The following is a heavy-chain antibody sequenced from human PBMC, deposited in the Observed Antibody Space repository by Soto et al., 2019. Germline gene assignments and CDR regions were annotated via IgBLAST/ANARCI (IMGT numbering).Heavy chain of an antibody. D-gene: IGHD3-9*01. CDR2: IYYIGDT. V-gene: IGHV4-31*03. J-gene: IGHJ4*02. Sequence: QVQLQESGPGLVKPSQTLSLTCTVSGGSISTAYYYGSWIRQHPGKGLEWIGYIYYIGDTNYNPSLKSRVSMSVDTSKNQFSLRLNSVTAADTAVYYCASLTKDLDSWGPGTLVTVSS. CDR1: GGSISTAYYY. CDR3: ASLTKDLDS.